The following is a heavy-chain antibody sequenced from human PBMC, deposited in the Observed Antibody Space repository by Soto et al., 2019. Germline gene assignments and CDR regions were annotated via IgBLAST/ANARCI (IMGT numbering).Heavy chain of an antibody. CDR1: GGSISSGDYY. J-gene: IGHJ4*02. D-gene: IGHD3-3*01. Sequence: PSETQSLTCTVSGGSISSGDYYWSWIRQPPGKGLEWIGYIYYSGSTYYNPSLKSRVTISVDTSKNPFSLRLSSVPGSDTAVYYCARGCGRFLEWLLCGWRQGSPVTV. V-gene: IGHV4-30-4*01. CDR3: ARGCGRFLEWLLCG. CDR2: IYYSGST.